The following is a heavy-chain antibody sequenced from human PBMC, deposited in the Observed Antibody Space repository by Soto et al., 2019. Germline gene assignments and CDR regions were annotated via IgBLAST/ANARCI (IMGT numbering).Heavy chain of an antibody. V-gene: IGHV4-34*01. CDR1: GGSFSGYY. D-gene: IGHD3-3*02. Sequence: SETLSLTCAVYGGSFSGYYWSWIRQPPGKGLEWIGEINHSGSTNYNPSLKSRVTISVDTSKNQFSLKLSSVTAADTAVYYCARGGGRRVLALQIRTWFDPWGQGTLVPVSS. CDR3: ARGGGRRVLALQIRTWFDP. J-gene: IGHJ5*02. CDR2: INHSGST.